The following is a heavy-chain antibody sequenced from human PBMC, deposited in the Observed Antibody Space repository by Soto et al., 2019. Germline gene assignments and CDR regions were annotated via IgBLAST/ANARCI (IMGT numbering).Heavy chain of an antibody. V-gene: IGHV3-11*06. J-gene: IGHJ4*02. CDR2: ISSSSSYT. CDR3: VGSLAAAGNYFDY. Sequence: GSPRPSCAASGFTFSDYYMSWIRQAPGKRLEWVSYISSSSSYTNYADSVKGRFTISRDNAKNSLYLQMNSLRAEDTAVYYCVGSLAAAGNYFDYWGQGTLVTV. D-gene: IGHD6-13*01. CDR1: GFTFSDYY.